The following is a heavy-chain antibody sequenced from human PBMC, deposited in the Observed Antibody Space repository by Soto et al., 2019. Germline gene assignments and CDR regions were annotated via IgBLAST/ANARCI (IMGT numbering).Heavy chain of an antibody. Sequence: PGGSMRLSCAASGFTFRTYGMNWVRRAPGGGLEWVASISSSGSFIYYADSVKGRFTSSRDDAEKSLYLQMKSLRAEDTALYYCAREPQGIAAALDYWGQGTLVTVSS. CDR1: GFTFRTYG. J-gene: IGHJ4*02. V-gene: IGHV3-21*01. D-gene: IGHD6-13*01. CDR3: AREPQGIAAALDY. CDR2: ISSSGSFI.